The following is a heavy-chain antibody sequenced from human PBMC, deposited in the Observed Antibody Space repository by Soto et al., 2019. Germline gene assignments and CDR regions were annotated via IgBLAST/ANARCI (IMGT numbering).Heavy chain of an antibody. V-gene: IGHV4-31*03. CDR3: ASDDDYYFVF. Sequence: SETLSLTCTVSGDSISSGGYYWSWIRQNPGKGLEWIGDTYYSWSTHYNPYLKIRVTISVDTSKNQLSLKLSSVTAADTAVYSCASDDDYYFVFWGQGTLVTVSS. J-gene: IGHJ4*02. CDR1: GDSISSGGYY. CDR2: TYYSWST. D-gene: IGHD2-21*02.